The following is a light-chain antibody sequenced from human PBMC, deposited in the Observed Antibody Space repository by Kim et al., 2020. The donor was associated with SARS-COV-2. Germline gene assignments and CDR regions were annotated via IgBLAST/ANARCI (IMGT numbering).Light chain of an antibody. CDR2: AAS. Sequence: GDRVTITCRASQSISSYLNWYQQKPGKAPKLLIYAASSLQSGVPSRFSGSGSGTDFTLTISSLQPEDFATYYCQQSYSTPRTFGQGTKVDIK. V-gene: IGKV1-39*01. CDR3: QQSYSTPRT. J-gene: IGKJ1*01. CDR1: QSISSY.